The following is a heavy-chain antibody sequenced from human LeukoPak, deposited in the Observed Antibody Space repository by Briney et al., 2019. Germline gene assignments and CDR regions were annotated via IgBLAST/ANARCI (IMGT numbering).Heavy chain of an antibody. CDR1: GFTFSSNA. CDR2: ISYDGSNK. Sequence: GGSLRLSCAASGFTFSSNAMHWVRQAPGKGLEWVAVISYDGSNKYYADSVKGRFTIFRDNSKNTLYLQMNSLRAEDTAVYYCARNLAGGSSEYYGMDVWGQGTTVTVSS. V-gene: IGHV3-30-3*01. D-gene: IGHD6-6*01. CDR3: ARNLAGGSSEYYGMDV. J-gene: IGHJ6*02.